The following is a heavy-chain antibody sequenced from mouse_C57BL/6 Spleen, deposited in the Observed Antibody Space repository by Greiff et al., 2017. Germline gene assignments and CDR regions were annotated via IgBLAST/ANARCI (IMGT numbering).Heavy chain of an antibody. Sequence: QVQLKESGAELVKPGASVKMSCKASGYTFTTYPIEWMKQNHGKSLEWIGNFHPYNDDTKYNEKFKGKATLTVEKSSSTVYLELSRLTSDDSAVYYCARGHYGSSLFDYWGQGTTLTVSS. J-gene: IGHJ2*01. V-gene: IGHV1-47*01. D-gene: IGHD1-1*01. CDR3: ARGHYGSSLFDY. CDR1: GYTFTTYP. CDR2: FHPYNDDT.